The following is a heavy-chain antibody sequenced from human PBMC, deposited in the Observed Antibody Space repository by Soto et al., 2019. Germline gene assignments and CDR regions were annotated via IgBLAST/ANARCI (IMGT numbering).Heavy chain of an antibody. J-gene: IGHJ4*02. CDR2: ISGSGIST. CDR1: GFTFSSYA. V-gene: IGHV3-23*01. CDR3: AKDSNAYSSSWYDY. Sequence: GSLRLSCAASGFTFSSYAMSWVRQAPGKGLEWVSAISGSGISTYYADSVKGRFTISRDNSKNTLYLQMNSLRAEDTAVYYFAKDSNAYSSSWYDYWGQGTLVTVS. D-gene: IGHD6-13*01.